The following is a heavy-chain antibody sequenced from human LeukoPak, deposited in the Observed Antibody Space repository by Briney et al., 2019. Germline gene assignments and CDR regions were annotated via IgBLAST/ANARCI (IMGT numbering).Heavy chain of an antibody. CDR3: ATPYYYGSGSPSDYHMDV. Sequence: ASVKVSCKASGYTFTGYYMHWVRQAPGQGLEGMGWINPNSGGTNYAQKFQGRVTMTRDTSISTAYMELSRLRSDDTAVYYCATPYYYGSGSPSDYHMDVWGKGTTVTVSS. V-gene: IGHV1-2*02. J-gene: IGHJ6*03. CDR2: INPNSGGT. D-gene: IGHD3-10*01. CDR1: GYTFTGYY.